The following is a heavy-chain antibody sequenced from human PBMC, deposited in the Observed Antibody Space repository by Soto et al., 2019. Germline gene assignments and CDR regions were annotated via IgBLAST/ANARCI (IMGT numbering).Heavy chain of an antibody. Sequence: PSETLSLTCTVSGGSISSSSYYWGWIRQPPGKGLEWIGSIYYSGSTYYNPSLKSRVTISVDTSKNQFSLKLSSVTAADTAVYYCASLYIYYYDSSGFDYWGQGTLVTVSS. CDR1: GGSISSSSYY. V-gene: IGHV4-39*01. CDR3: ASLYIYYYDSSGFDY. J-gene: IGHJ4*02. D-gene: IGHD3-22*01. CDR2: IYYSGST.